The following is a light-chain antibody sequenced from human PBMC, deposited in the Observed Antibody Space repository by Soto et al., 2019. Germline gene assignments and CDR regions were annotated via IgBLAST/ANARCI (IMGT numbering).Light chain of an antibody. V-gene: IGLV1-40*01. CDR1: SSNIGADFD. J-gene: IGLJ3*02. CDR2: ANV. Sequence: QSVLTQPPSVSGAPGQTVTISCTGSSSNIGADFDVHWYQQLPGTAPKLLIYANVNRPSGVPDRFSGSKSGTSASLAITGLQAEDEADYYCQSYDSGLSGLDWVFGGGTQLTVL. CDR3: QSYDSGLSGLDWV.